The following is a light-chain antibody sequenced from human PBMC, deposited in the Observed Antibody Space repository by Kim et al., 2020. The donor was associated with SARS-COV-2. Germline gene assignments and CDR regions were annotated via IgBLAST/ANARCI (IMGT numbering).Light chain of an antibody. J-gene: IGLJ2*01. CDR2: EDI. V-gene: IGLV3-1*01. Sequence: VSPGQTAIITCSGNNLGDKNVGWYQQRPGQAPLLVIYEDIKRTSGIPERVSGSNSGNTATLTISGTQAMDEADYYCQAWDSSTVVFGRGTQLTVL. CDR1: NLGDKN. CDR3: QAWDSSTVV.